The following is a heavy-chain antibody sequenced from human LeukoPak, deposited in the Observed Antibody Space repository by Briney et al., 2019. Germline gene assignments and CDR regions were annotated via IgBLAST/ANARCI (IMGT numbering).Heavy chain of an antibody. J-gene: IGHJ4*02. CDR2: IEQDGSDK. CDR1: GFTFSSYW. V-gene: IGHV3-7*04. CDR3: ARDIAVAGDDY. D-gene: IGHD6-19*01. Sequence: GGSLRLSCAASGFTFSSYWMSWVRQAPGKGLEWVANIEQDGSDKYYVDSVKGRFTISRDNAKNSLYLQMDSLRVEDTAVYYCARDIAVAGDDYWGQGTLVTVSS.